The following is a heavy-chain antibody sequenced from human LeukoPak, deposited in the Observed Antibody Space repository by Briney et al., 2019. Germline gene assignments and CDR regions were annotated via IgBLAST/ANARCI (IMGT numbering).Heavy chain of an antibody. CDR3: ARGKELLLYYFDY. CDR1: GFTFSSYA. V-gene: IGHV3-30*04. J-gene: IGHJ4*02. D-gene: IGHD1-7*01. Sequence: GGSLRLSCAASGFTFSSYAMHWVRQAPGKGLEWVAVISYDGSNKYYADSVKGRFTISRDNSKNTLYLQMNSLRAEDTAVYYCARGKELLLYYFDYWGXXTXVTVS. CDR2: ISYDGSNK.